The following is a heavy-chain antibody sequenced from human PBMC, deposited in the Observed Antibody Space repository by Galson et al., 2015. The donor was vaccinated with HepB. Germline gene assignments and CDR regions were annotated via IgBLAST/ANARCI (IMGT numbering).Heavy chain of an antibody. J-gene: IGHJ6*02. D-gene: IGHD2-15*01. Sequence: SVKVSCKASGFTFTSSAVQWVRQARGQRLEWIGWIVVGSGNTNYAQKFQERVTITGDMSTSTAYMELSSLRSEDTAVYYCAAGYCSGGSCHYYYGMDVWGQGTTVTVSS. V-gene: IGHV1-58*01. CDR3: AAGYCSGGSCHYYYGMDV. CDR1: GFTFTSSA. CDR2: IVVGSGNT.